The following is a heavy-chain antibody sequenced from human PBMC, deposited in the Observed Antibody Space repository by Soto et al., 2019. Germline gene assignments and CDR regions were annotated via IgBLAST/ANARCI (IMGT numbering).Heavy chain of an antibody. J-gene: IGHJ4*02. CDR2: IWYDGSNK. CDR1: GFTFSSYG. CDR3: AREGTVAAGFDY. Sequence: QVQLVESGGGVVQPGRSLRLSCAASGFTFSSYGMHWVRQAPGKGLEWVAVIWYDGSNKYYADSVKGRFTISRDNSKNTLYLQMTSLRAEDTAVYYCAREGTVAAGFDYWGQGTLVTVSS. V-gene: IGHV3-33*01. D-gene: IGHD6-13*01.